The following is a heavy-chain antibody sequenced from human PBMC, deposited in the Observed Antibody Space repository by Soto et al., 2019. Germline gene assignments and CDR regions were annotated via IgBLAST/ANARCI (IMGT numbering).Heavy chain of an antibody. CDR3: ATLITMVRGGGYAFDI. D-gene: IGHD3-10*01. CDR2: IYYSGST. V-gene: IGHV4-59*01. J-gene: IGHJ3*02. Sequence: KTSETLSLTCTVSGGSISSYYWSWIRQPPGKGLEWIGYIYYSGSTNYNPSLKSRVTISVDTSKNQFSLKLSSVTAADTAVYYCATLITMVRGGGYAFDIWGQGTMVTVS. CDR1: GGSISSYY.